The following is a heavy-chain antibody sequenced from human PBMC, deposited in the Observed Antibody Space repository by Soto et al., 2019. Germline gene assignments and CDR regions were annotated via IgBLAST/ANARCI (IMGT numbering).Heavy chain of an antibody. J-gene: IGHJ4*02. D-gene: IGHD2-8*01. CDR1: GDSITTNGYY. CDR2: VYWTGST. V-gene: IGHV4-39*01. CDR3: ARSHYTYGLLFDY. Sequence: SETLSLTCSVSGDSITTNGYYWVWIRQPPGKGLQWICKVYWTGSTFSHPSLTSRVFNSVDTSKNEFSLKLTSVTAADTAVYYCARSHYTYGLLFDYWGQGTLVTVSS.